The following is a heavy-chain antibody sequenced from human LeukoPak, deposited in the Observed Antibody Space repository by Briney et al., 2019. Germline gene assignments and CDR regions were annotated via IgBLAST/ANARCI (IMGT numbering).Heavy chain of an antibody. CDR3: ARAAPYYYDSSGYSAFDS. Sequence: SGGSLRLSCAASGFTFRIYIMHWVRQAPGESVERGSYIISTRSTIYYADPGKGRLTICRDNAKNSLYLQMNSLRDEDTAVYYCARAAPYYYDSSGYSAFDSWGQGTMVTVSA. V-gene: IGHV3-48*02. CDR2: IISTRSTI. D-gene: IGHD3-22*01. J-gene: IGHJ3*02. CDR1: GFTFRIYI.